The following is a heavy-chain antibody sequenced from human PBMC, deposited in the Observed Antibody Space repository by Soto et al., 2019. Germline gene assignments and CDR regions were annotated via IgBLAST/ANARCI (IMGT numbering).Heavy chain of an antibody. CDR2: INPNSGGT. CDR1: GYTFTGYY. V-gene: IGHV1-2*04. D-gene: IGHD2-2*02. J-gene: IGHJ4*02. CDR3: ARALGYCSSTSCYTREFDY. Sequence: GASVKVSCKASGYTFTGYYMHWVRQAPGQGLEWMGWINPNSGGTNYAQKFQGWVTMTRDTSISTAYMELSRLRSDDTAVYYCARALGYCSSTSCYTREFDYWGQGTLVTVSS.